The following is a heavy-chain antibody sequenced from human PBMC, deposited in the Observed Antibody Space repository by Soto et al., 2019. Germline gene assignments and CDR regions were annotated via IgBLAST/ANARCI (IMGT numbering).Heavy chain of an antibody. V-gene: IGHV1-2*02. J-gene: IGHJ6*02. D-gene: IGHD6-13*01. CDR2: INPNSGGT. Sequence: GASVKVSFKSSGYTFTGYYMHWVRQAPGQGLECMGWINPNSGGTNYAQKFQGRVTMTRDTSISTAYMELSRLRSDDTAVYYCARDSAGGSSSRGWVYYYYGMDVWGQGTTVTVSS. CDR1: GYTFTGYY. CDR3: ARDSAGGSSSRGWVYYYYGMDV.